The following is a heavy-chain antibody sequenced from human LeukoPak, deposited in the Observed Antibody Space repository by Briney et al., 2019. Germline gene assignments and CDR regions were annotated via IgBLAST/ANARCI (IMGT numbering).Heavy chain of an antibody. CDR3: VRSDWFDN. CDR1: GFFFSNYG. CDR2: VNSDGRFT. Sequence: GGSLTLSCAASGFFFSNYGMHWVRQAPGKGLVWVSRVNSDGRFTKYADSAKGRFTISRDNAKDTLYLQMNNLRAEDTAMYYCVRSDWFDNWGQGTLVTVSS. V-gene: IGHV3-74*03. J-gene: IGHJ5*02.